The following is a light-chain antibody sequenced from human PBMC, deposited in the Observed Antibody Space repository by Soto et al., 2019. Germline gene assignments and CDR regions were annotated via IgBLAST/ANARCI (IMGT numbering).Light chain of an antibody. CDR2: DSY. CDR3: KQYNNWPRT. Sequence: EIVLTQSPATLSVSPGERVTLSCRASESVRGNLAWYRQRPGQSPILLIYDSYTRATGIQVRFGGSGAGTEFTLTISSLQSEDFAMYYCKQYNNWPRTFGQGTKVDIK. CDR1: ESVRGN. V-gene: IGKV3D-15*01. J-gene: IGKJ1*01.